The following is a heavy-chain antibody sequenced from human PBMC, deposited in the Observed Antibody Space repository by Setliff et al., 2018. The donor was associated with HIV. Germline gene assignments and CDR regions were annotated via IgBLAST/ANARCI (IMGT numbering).Heavy chain of an antibody. CDR2: IYHSGST. J-gene: IGHJ4*02. CDR3: ARRSGWYDY. V-gene: IGHV4-4*02. Sequence: SETLSLTCAVSGGSISSDNWWSWVRQPPGKGLEWIGEIYHSGSTNYNPSLKSRVTISVDTSKNQFSLNLSSVTAADTAVYYCARRSGWYDYWGQGTLVTVSS. D-gene: IGHD6-19*01. CDR1: GGSISSDNW.